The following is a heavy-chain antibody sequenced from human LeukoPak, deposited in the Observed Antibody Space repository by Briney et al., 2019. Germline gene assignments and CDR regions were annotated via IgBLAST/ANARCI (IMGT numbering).Heavy chain of an antibody. D-gene: IGHD3-9*01. Sequence: SETLSLTCAVYGGSFSGYYWSWIRQPPGKGLEWIGEINHSGSTNYNPSLKSRVTIPVDTSKNQFSLKLSSVTAADTAVYYCARVRYDILTGYYDFDYWGQGTLVTVSS. CDR2: INHSGST. J-gene: IGHJ4*02. V-gene: IGHV4-34*01. CDR3: ARVRYDILTGYYDFDY. CDR1: GGSFSGYY.